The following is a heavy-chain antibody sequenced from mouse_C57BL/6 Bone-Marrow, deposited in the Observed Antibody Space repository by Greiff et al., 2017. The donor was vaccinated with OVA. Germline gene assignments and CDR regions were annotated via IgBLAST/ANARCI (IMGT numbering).Heavy chain of an antibody. V-gene: IGHV2-5*01. D-gene: IGHD2-1*01. J-gene: IGHJ4*01. Sequence: VMLVESGPGLVQPSQSLSITCTVSGFSLTSYGVHWVRQSPGKGLEWLGVIWRGGSTDYNAAFMYRLSITKDNSKSQVFFKMTSLQADDTAIYYCAKCYGNYAMDYWGQGTSVTVSS. CDR2: IWRGGST. CDR1: GFSLTSYG. CDR3: AKCYGNYAMDY.